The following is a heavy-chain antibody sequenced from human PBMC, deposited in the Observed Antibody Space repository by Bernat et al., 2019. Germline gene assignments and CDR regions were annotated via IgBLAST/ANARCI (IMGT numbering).Heavy chain of an antibody. CDR3: ARSRDTISRNYYYYYYMDV. CDR1: GGSISSGGYY. CDR2: IYYSGST. Sequence: QVQLQESGPGLVKPSQTLSLTCTVSGGSISSGGYYWSWIRQHPGKGLEWIGYIYYSGSTYYNPSLKSRVTISVDTSKNQFSLKLSSVTAADTAMYYCARSRDTISRNYYYYYYMDVWGKGTTVTVSS. V-gene: IGHV4-31*03. D-gene: IGHD3-3*01. J-gene: IGHJ6*03.